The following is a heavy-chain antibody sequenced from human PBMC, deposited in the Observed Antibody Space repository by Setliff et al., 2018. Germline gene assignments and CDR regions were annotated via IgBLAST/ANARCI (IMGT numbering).Heavy chain of an antibody. CDR3: ARDRQWLVHGYYYYGMDV. Sequence: SETLSLTCTVSGGSISSHYWSWIRQPPGKGLEWIGSIYYSGSTNYNPSLKSRVTISVDTSKNQFSLKLSPVTAADTAVYYCARDRQWLVHGYYYYGMDVWGQGTTVTVSS. J-gene: IGHJ6*02. CDR2: IYYSGST. V-gene: IGHV4-59*11. D-gene: IGHD6-19*01. CDR1: GGSISSHY.